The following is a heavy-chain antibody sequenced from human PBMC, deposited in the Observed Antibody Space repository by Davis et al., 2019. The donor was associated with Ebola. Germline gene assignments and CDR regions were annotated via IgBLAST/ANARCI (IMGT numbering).Heavy chain of an antibody. D-gene: IGHD3-16*02. Sequence: MPSETLSLTCAVYGGSFSGYYWSWIRQPPGKGLEWIGEINHSGSTNYNPSLKSRVTISVDTSKNQFSLKLSSVTAADTAVYYCARGGFYDYVWGSYRSPFDPWGQGTLVTVSS. J-gene: IGHJ5*02. CDR2: INHSGST. CDR1: GGSFSGYY. CDR3: ARGGFYDYVWGSYRSPFDP. V-gene: IGHV4-34*01.